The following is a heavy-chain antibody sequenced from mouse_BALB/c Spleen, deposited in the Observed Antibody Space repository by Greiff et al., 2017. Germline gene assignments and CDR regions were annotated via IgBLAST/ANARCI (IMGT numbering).Heavy chain of an antibody. Sequence: VQLVESGPGLVAPSQSLSITCTVSGFSLTSYGVHWVRQPPGKGLEWLGVIWAGGSTNYNSALMSRLGISKDNSKSQVFLKMNSLQTDDTAMYYGAREKYGSSDWFAYWGQGTLVTVSA. V-gene: IGHV2-9*02. D-gene: IGHD1-3*01. CDR3: AREKYGSSDWFAY. CDR1: GFSLTSYG. J-gene: IGHJ3*01. CDR2: IWAGGST.